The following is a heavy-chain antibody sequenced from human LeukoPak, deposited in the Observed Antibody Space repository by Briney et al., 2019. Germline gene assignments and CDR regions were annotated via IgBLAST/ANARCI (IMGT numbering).Heavy chain of an antibody. CDR2: IYTRGST. Sequence: SETLSLTCTVSGGSINNYYWSWIRQPAGKGLEWIGRIYTRGSTNYNPSLKSRVTISVDTSKNQFSLKLSSVTAADTAVYYCARQGPVELSFDYWGQGTLVTVSS. D-gene: IGHD1-14*01. J-gene: IGHJ4*02. V-gene: IGHV4-4*07. CDR3: ARQGPVELSFDY. CDR1: GGSINNYY.